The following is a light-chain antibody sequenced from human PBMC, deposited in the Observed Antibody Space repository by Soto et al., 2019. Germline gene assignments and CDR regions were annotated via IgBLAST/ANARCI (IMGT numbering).Light chain of an antibody. CDR3: AAWDDNLSGAV. CDR2: GND. V-gene: IGLV1-47*02. Sequence: QLVLTQPPSVSGTPGQRVAISCSGSSSNIGRNHVYWYQQLPGTAPKVLIYGNDQRPSGVPDRFSGSRSGTSASLAISGLRSEDEAEYHCAAWDDNLSGAVFGGGTKLTVL. J-gene: IGLJ3*02. CDR1: SSNIGRNH.